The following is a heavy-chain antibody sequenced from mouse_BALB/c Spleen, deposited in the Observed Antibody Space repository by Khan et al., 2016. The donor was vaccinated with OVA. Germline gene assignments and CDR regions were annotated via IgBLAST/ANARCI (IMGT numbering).Heavy chain of an antibody. CDR2: IWGDGST. J-gene: IGHJ3*01. V-gene: IGHV2-6-7*01. Sequence: QVQLKESGPGLVAPSQSLSITCTVSGFSLTGYGVNWVRQPPGKGLEWLGMIWGDGSTDYNSALKSRLSTSKDNSHSQVFLQMNSLQTDDTARYYCARDEDYDGETFAYWGQGTLVTVSA. D-gene: IGHD2-4*01. CDR1: GFSLTGYG. CDR3: ARDEDYDGETFAY.